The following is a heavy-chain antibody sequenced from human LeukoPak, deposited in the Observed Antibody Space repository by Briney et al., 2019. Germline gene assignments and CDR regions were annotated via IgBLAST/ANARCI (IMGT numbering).Heavy chain of an antibody. J-gene: IGHJ4*02. CDR2: INPNSGGT. CDR3: ARERGYSSGSFDY. D-gene: IGHD6-19*01. Sequence: ASVKVSCKASGYTFTGYYMHWVRQAPGQGLEWMGWINPNSGGTNYAQKFQGRVTMTRDTSISTAYMELSRLRSDDTAVYYCARERGYSSGSFDYWGQGTLVTVSS. V-gene: IGHV1-2*02. CDR1: GYTFTGYY.